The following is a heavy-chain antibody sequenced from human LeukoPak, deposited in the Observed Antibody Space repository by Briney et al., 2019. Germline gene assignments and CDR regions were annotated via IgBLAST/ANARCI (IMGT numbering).Heavy chain of an antibody. Sequence: PSETLSLTCNVSGDSISSHYWSWIRQPAGKGLEWIGHIYSSGSTIYNPSLKSRVTISVDKSKNQFSLKLSSVTAADTAVYYCARDDTTVTTLSNYYYMDVWGKGTTVTVSS. V-gene: IGHV4-4*07. CDR3: ARDDTTVTTLSNYYYMDV. CDR1: GDSISSHY. J-gene: IGHJ6*03. D-gene: IGHD4-17*01. CDR2: IYSSGST.